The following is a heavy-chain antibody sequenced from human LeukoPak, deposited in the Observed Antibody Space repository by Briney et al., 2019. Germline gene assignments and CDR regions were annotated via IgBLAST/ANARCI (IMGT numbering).Heavy chain of an antibody. CDR3: ATTQPRSRILDS. D-gene: IGHD1-26*01. CDR2: INSGGST. V-gene: IGHV3-53*01. Sequence: GGSLRLSCAASGITVSSKYMSWVGQAPGKGLEWVSVINSGGSTYYADSMKGRFTISRDNSRNTLYLQMDSLRAEDTAVYYCATTQPRSRILDSWGQGTLVTVSS. CDR1: GITVSSKY. J-gene: IGHJ4*02.